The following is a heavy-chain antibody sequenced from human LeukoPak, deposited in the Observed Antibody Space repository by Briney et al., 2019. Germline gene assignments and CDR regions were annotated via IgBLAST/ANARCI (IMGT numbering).Heavy chain of an antibody. V-gene: IGHV4-4*07. CDR1: GGSISSYY. D-gene: IGHD1-26*01. J-gene: IGHJ5*02. CDR2: IYTSGST. CDR3: ARGSGSYYGNWFDP. Sequence: PSETLSLTCTVSGGSISSYYWSWIRQPSGKGLEWIGRIYTSGSTNYNPSLKSRVTISVDKSKNQFSLKLSSATAADTAVYYCARGSGSYYGNWFDPWGQGTLVTVSS.